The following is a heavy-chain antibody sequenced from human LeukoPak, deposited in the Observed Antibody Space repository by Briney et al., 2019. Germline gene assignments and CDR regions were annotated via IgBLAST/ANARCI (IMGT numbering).Heavy chain of an antibody. CDR1: GFTFSSYS. Sequence: GGSLRLPCAASGFTFSSYSMNWVRQAPGKGLEWVSYISSSSSTIYYADSVKGRFTISRDNAKNSLYLQMNSLRAEDTAVYYCARLRNFDYWGQGTLVTVSS. J-gene: IGHJ4*02. CDR3: ARLRNFDY. V-gene: IGHV3-48*04. CDR2: ISSSSSTI.